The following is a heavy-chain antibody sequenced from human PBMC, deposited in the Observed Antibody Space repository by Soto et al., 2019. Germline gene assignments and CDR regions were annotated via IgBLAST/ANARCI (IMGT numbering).Heavy chain of an antibody. V-gene: IGHV3-30-3*01. CDR3: ARVIYCSGGSGYSLGFDY. J-gene: IGHJ4*02. CDR1: GFTFSSYA. CDR2: ISYDGSNK. Sequence: QVQLVESGGGVVQPGRSLRLSCAASGFTFSSYAMHWVRQAPGKGLEWVAVISYDGSNKYYADSVKGRFTISRDNSKKTLYLQMNSLRAEDTAVYYCARVIYCSGGSGYSLGFDYWGQGTLVTVSS. D-gene: IGHD2-15*01.